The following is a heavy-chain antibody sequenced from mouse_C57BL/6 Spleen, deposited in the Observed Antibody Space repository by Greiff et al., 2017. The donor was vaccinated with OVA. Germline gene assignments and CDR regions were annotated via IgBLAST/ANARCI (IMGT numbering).Heavy chain of an antibody. Sequence: EVQLQQSGPGMVKPSQSLSLSCTVTGYSITSGYDWHWIRHFPGNKLEWMGYISYSGSTNYNPSLKSRTSITHDTSKNHIFLKLNSVTTEDTATYYCARGEDYGNLDYWGQGTTLTVSS. CDR3: ARGEDYGNLDY. D-gene: IGHD1-1*01. V-gene: IGHV3-1*01. J-gene: IGHJ2*01. CDR1: GYSITSGYD. CDR2: ISYSGST.